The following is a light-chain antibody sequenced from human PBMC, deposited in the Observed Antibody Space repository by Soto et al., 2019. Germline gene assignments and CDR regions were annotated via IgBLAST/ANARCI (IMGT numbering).Light chain of an antibody. V-gene: IGKV1-5*01. CDR2: DAS. CDR3: QQYSSYWNT. J-gene: IGKJ2*01. Sequence: DVQLTQSPSTVSAYVGDSVTITCRANQSVTTWLAWYQQKPGTAPKLLIYDASNLEVGVPSRFSGSGSGTEFTLTITSLQPDDCATYYCQQYSSYWNTFGQGTKLEIK. CDR1: QSVTTW.